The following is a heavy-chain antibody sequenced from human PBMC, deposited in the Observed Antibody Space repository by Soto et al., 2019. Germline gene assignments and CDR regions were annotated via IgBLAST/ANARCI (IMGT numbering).Heavy chain of an antibody. CDR3: RKDASINWYRGAFRH. D-gene: IGHD6-13*01. Sequence: EVQLVESGGGLVQPGRSLRLSCAASGFTFVDYAMHWVRQVPGKGLEWVSGIHWTSGSIGYGDSVKGRIAISRDNAKNSLHLQLNRPSAEDTAYYYCRKDASINWYRGAFRHWGQGTLVTVSS. CDR2: IHWTSGSI. V-gene: IGHV3-9*01. CDR1: GFTFVDYA. J-gene: IGHJ1*01.